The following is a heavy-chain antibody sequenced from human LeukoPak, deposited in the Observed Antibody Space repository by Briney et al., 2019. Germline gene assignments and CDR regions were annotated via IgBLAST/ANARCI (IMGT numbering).Heavy chain of an antibody. J-gene: IGHJ4*02. D-gene: IGHD4-23*01. CDR3: ARYRPSESRTTEVTSFDY. Sequence: PSETLSLTCTVSGGSISSGGYYWSWIRQPPGKGLEWIGYIYHSGSTYYNPSLKSRVTISVDRSKNQFSLKLSSVTAADTAVYYCARYRPSESRTTEVTSFDYWGQGTLVTVSS. V-gene: IGHV4-30-2*01. CDR1: GGSISSGGYY. CDR2: IYHSGST.